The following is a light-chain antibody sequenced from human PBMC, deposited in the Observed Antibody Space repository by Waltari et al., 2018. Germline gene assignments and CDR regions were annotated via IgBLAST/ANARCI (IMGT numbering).Light chain of an antibody. CDR1: QTIRNY. V-gene: IGKV1-39*01. CDR2: SAT. J-gene: IGKJ1*01. Sequence: DIQVTQSPSSLSASVVDSVTITCRASQTIRNYVNWYQHTPGKAPKRLIYSATSLQSGVPSRFSGSGSGTDFTLTISSLQPEDFATYYCQQSYSTPWTFGQGTKVDIK. CDR3: QQSYSTPWT.